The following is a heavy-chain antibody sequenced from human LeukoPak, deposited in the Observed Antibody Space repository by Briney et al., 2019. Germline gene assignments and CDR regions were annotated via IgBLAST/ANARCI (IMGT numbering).Heavy chain of an antibody. J-gene: IGHJ5*02. D-gene: IGHD2-15*01. V-gene: IGHV3-30*18. CDR1: AFTISSYG. Sequence: HSGRSLRLSCAASAFTISSYGMHWVRQAPGKGLEWVAVISYDGSNKYYADSVKGRFTISRDNSKNTLYLQMNSLRAEDTAVYYCAKDQPDIVVVVAATPNWFDPWGQGTLVTVSS. CDR2: ISYDGSNK. CDR3: AKDQPDIVVVVAATPNWFDP.